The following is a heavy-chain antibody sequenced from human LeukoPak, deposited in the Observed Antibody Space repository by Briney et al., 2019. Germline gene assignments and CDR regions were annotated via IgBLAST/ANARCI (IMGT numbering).Heavy chain of an antibody. J-gene: IGHJ4*02. V-gene: IGHV3-49*04. D-gene: IGHD3-10*01. CDR3: SGSFGELTFFDY. CDR2: IRSKVYGGTT. Sequence: PGGSLRLSCTASGFTFGDYGMSWVRQAPGKGLEWVGFIRSKVYGGTTEYAASVKGRFTISRDDSKSVAYLQMNSLKTEDTAVYYCSGSFGELTFFDYWGQGTLVTVSS. CDR1: GFTFGDYG.